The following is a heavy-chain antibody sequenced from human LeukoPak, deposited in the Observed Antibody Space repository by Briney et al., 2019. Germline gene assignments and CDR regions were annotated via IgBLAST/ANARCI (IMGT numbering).Heavy chain of an antibody. Sequence: GGSLRLSCAASGFTFSNYAFHWVRQAPGKGLEYVSAINDNGDTTYYADSVKGRFTISRDISKNTLFLQMGSLRTEDMAVYYCARGHRSSWIDAFDIWGQGIMVTVSS. D-gene: IGHD6-13*01. J-gene: IGHJ3*02. V-gene: IGHV3-64*02. CDR1: GFTFSNYA. CDR3: ARGHRSSWIDAFDI. CDR2: INDNGDTT.